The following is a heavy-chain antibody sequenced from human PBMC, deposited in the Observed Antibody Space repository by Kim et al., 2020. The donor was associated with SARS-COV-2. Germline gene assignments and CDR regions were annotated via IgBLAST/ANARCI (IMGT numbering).Heavy chain of an antibody. Sequence: YADSVKGRLIASRDQSKNTLYLKMNSLRAEDTAVYYCATVVFYYDAGYFKNWGQGTLVIVSS. J-gene: IGHJ1*01. CDR3: ATVVFYYDAGYFKN. V-gene: IGHV3-66*01. D-gene: IGHD3-22*01.